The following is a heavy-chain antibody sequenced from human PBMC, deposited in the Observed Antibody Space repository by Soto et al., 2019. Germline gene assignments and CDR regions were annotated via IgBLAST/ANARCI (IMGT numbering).Heavy chain of an antibody. CDR2: IYWDDDK. Sequence: QITLKESGPTLVKPTQTLTLTCTFSGFSLSTSGVGVGWIRQPPGKALEWLALIYWDDDKRYSPSLKSRLTITKDTSKNQVVLTMTNMDPVDTATYHCAHISYYGGARGMDVWGQGTTVTVSS. V-gene: IGHV2-5*02. CDR3: AHISYYGGARGMDV. D-gene: IGHD4-17*01. J-gene: IGHJ6*02. CDR1: GFSLSTSGVG.